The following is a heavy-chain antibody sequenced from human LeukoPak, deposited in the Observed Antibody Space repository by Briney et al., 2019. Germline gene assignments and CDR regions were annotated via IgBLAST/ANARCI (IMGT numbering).Heavy chain of an antibody. J-gene: IGHJ4*02. Sequence: TGGSLRLSCAASGFTFSSDAMSWVRQAPGKGLEWVSAISGSGGSTYYADSVKGRFTISRDNSKNTLYLQMNSLRAEDTAVYYCAKKLRGSYYFNYWGQGTLVTVSS. V-gene: IGHV3-23*01. D-gene: IGHD1-26*01. CDR2: ISGSGGST. CDR3: AKKLRGSYYFNY. CDR1: GFTFSSDA.